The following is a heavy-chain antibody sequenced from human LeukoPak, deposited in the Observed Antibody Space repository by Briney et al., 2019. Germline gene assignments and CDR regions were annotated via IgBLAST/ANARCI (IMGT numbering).Heavy chain of an antibody. D-gene: IGHD5-12*01. Sequence: SETLSLTCTVSGGSISSYYWSWIRQPPGKGLEWIGYIYYSGSTNYNPSLKSRVTISVDTSKNQFSLKLSSVTAADTAVYYCARHCDVDIVATCFGYRGQGTLVTVSS. V-gene: IGHV4-59*01. CDR1: GGSISSYY. CDR3: ARHCDVDIVATCFGY. J-gene: IGHJ4*02. CDR2: IYYSGST.